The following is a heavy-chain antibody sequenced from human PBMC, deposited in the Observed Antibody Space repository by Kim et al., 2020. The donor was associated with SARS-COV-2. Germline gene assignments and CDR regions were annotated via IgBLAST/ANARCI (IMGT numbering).Heavy chain of an antibody. CDR3: ARAGLRLGNWFDP. CDR1: GGSFSGYY. V-gene: IGHV4-34*01. CDR2: INHSGST. Sequence: SETLSLTCAVYGGSFSGYYWSWIRQPPGKGLEWIGEINHSGSTNYNPSLKSRVTISVDTSKNQFSLKLSSVTAADTAVYYCARAGLRLGNWFDPWGQGTLVTVSS. D-gene: IGHD5-12*01. J-gene: IGHJ5*02.